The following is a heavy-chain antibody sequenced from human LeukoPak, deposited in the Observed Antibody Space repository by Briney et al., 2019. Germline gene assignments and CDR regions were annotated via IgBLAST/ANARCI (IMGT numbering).Heavy chain of an antibody. CDR1: VWSFNEKY. CDR3: ARGTQNIVGANIDY. Sequence: VTVSYMPCVWSFNEKYMQVVGQAPGQGGAGMGWINHNRGGTKYDQNFQGRVTMTRDTSINTVYMELSRLRSDDTAVYYCARGTQNIVGANIDYWGQGTLVTVSS. D-gene: IGHD1-26*01. J-gene: IGHJ4*02. CDR2: INHNRGGT. V-gene: IGHV1-2*02.